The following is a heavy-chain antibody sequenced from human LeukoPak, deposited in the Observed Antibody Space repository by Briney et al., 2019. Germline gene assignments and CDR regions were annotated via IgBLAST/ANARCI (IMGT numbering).Heavy chain of an antibody. V-gene: IGHV3-30*02. Sequence: SCKASGYTFTSYAMHWVRQAPGKGLEWVAFIRYDGSNKYYADSVKGRFTISRDNSKNTLYLQMNSLRAEDTAVYYGVIAAEWWFDPWGQGTLVTVSS. CDR2: IRYDGSNK. J-gene: IGHJ5*02. CDR1: GYTFTSYA. CDR3: VIAAEWWFDP. D-gene: IGHD6-6*01.